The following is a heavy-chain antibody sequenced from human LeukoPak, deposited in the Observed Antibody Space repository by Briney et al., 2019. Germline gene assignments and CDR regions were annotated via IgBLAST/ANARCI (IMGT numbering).Heavy chain of an antibody. CDR1: GGSFSGYY. J-gene: IGHJ5*02. CDR3: VTEPGYWSGCWLYGGWFDP. Sequence: SETLSLTCAVYGGSFSGYYWSWIRQAPGKGLEWIGEINHRGNTNYNPSLKSRVTISVDTSKNQFSLKLSSVTAADTAVYYCVTEPGYWSGCWLYGGWFDPWGQGTLVTVSS. D-gene: IGHD2-8*02. CDR2: INHRGNT. V-gene: IGHV4-34*01.